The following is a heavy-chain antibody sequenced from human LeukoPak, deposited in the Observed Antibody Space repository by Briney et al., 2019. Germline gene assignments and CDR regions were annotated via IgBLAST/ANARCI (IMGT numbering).Heavy chain of an antibody. J-gene: IGHJ4*02. Sequence: SETLSLTCTVSGGSIGSTSYYWGWIRQPPGKDLEWIGSMYYSGSTYYSPSLKSRVYISEDTSKNQFSLRLSSVTAADTAVYYCVRQRDGWVADYWGQGSLVTVSS. D-gene: IGHD1-26*01. V-gene: IGHV4-39*01. CDR2: MYYSGST. CDR3: VRQRDGWVADY. CDR1: GGSIGSTSYY.